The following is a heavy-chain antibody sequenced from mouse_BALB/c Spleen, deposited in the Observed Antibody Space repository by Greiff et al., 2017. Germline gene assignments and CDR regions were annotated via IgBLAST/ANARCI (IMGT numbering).Heavy chain of an antibody. V-gene: IGHV5-4*02. CDR2: ISDGGSYT. CDR3: AREDYDRNAMDY. J-gene: IGHJ4*01. Sequence: EVQLVESGGGLVKPGGSLKLSCAASGFTFSDYYMYWVRQTPEKRLEWVATISDGGSYTYYPDSVKGRFTISRDNAKNNLYLQMSSLKSEDTAMYDCAREDYDRNAMDYWGQGTSVTVSS. CDR1: GFTFSDYY. D-gene: IGHD2-4*01.